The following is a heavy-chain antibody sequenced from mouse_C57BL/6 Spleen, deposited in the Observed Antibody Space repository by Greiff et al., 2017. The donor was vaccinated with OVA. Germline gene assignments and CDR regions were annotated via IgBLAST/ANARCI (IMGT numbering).Heavy chain of an antibody. V-gene: IGHV1-50*01. J-gene: IGHJ2*01. CDR2: IDPSDSYT. CDR3: ANSNYVSY. D-gene: IGHD2-5*01. CDR1: GYTFTSYW. Sequence: QLQQPGAELVKPGASVKLSCKASGYTFTSYWMQWVKQRPGQGLEWIGEIDPSDSYTNYNQKFKGKATLTVDTSSSTAYMQLSSLTSEDSAVYYCANSNYVSYWGQGTTLTVSS.